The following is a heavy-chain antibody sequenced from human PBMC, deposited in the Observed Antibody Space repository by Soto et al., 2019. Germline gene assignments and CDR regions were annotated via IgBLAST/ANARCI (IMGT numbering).Heavy chain of an antibody. V-gene: IGHV4-39*01. CDR1: GGSISSSSYY. CDR2: IYYSGST. CDR3: ARLGVTTFMEDY. J-gene: IGHJ4*02. D-gene: IGHD4-4*01. Sequence: QLQLQESGPGLVKPSETLSLTCTVSGGSISSSSYYWGWIRQPPGKGLEWIGSIYYSGSTYYNPSLKSRVTISVDTSKNQFSLKLSSVTAADTAVYYCARLGVTTFMEDYWGQGTLVTVSS.